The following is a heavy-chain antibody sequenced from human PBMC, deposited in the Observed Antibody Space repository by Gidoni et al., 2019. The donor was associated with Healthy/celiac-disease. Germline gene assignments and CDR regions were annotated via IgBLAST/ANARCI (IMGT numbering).Heavy chain of an antibody. Sequence: QVQLQQWGAGLLKPSATLSLTCAVYGGSFSGYYWSWIRQPPGKGLEWIGEINHSGSTNYNPSLKSRVTISVDTSKNQFSLKLSSVTAADTAVYYCARVGSRTYYYDSSGYTPFDYWGQGTLVTVSS. J-gene: IGHJ4*02. D-gene: IGHD3-22*01. CDR1: GGSFSGYY. CDR2: INHSGST. V-gene: IGHV4-34*01. CDR3: ARVGSRTYYYDSSGYTPFDY.